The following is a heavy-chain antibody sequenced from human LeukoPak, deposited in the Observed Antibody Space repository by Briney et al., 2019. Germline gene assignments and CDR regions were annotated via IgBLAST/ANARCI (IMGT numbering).Heavy chain of an antibody. J-gene: IGHJ4*02. CDR1: GFTFSSYS. D-gene: IGHD2-21*02. CDR3: TTDLPSMAVTNNGGD. V-gene: IGHV3-48*02. CDR2: ITGSTSTI. Sequence: GGSLRLSCVASGFTFSSYSMNWVRQAPGKGLEWVSYITGSTSTIYYADSVKGRFTISRDNAKNSLYLQMNSLRDEDTAVYYCTTDLPSMAVTNNGGDWGQGTLVTVSS.